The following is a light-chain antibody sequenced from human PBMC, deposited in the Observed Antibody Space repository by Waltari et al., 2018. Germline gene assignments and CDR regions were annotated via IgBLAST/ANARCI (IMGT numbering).Light chain of an antibody. J-gene: IGKJ4*01. CDR3: QQRSNWPLLT. CDR1: QGVSSY. CDR2: DAS. Sequence: EIVLTQSPATLSLSPGERATLSCRASQGVSSYLAWYQQKPGQAPRLLIYDASNRATGIPARFSGSGSGIDFTLTISSLEPEDFAVYYCQQRSNWPLLTFGGGTKVEIK. V-gene: IGKV3-11*01.